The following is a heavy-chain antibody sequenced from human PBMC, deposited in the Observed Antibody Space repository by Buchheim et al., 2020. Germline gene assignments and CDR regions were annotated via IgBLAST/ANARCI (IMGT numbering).Heavy chain of an antibody. Sequence: EVQLVESGGGLVQPGGSLRLSCAASGFTFSSYWMSWVRQAPGKGLEWVANIKQDGSEKYYVDSVKGRFTISRDNAKNSLYLQMNSLRAEDTAVYYCARRTKTTVTATPGGAYYYGMDVWGQGTT. V-gene: IGHV3-7*01. D-gene: IGHD4-17*01. CDR1: GFTFSSYW. CDR2: IKQDGSEK. J-gene: IGHJ6*02. CDR3: ARRTKTTVTATPGGAYYYGMDV.